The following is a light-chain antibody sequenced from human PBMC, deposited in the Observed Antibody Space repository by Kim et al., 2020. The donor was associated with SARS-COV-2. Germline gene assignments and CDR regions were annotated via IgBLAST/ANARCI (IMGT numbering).Light chain of an antibody. Sequence: SYELTQPPSVSVAPGKTARITCGGNNIGSKSVHWYQQKPGQAPVLVIYYDSDRPSGIPERFSGSNSGNTATLTISRVEAGDEADYYCKVWDSSSDNVVFG. V-gene: IGLV3-21*04. J-gene: IGLJ2*01. CDR3: KVWDSSSDNVV. CDR2: YDS. CDR1: NIGSKS.